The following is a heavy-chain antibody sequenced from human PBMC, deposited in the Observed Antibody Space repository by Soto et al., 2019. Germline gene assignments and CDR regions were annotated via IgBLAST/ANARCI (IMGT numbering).Heavy chain of an antibody. CDR1: GYTFTAFY. V-gene: IGHV1-2*02. CDR2: ISPNSGGT. CDR3: ARLGELMFPDY. Sequence: QVQLVQSAAEVRKPGASVKVSCKASGYTFTAFYLHWVRQAPGQGLEWMGWISPNSGGTDYAQKFQGRVSMTSDTSISTVYMEMDRLTFDDSALYYCARLGELMFPDYWGQGTLVTVSS. D-gene: IGHD3-10*02. J-gene: IGHJ4*02.